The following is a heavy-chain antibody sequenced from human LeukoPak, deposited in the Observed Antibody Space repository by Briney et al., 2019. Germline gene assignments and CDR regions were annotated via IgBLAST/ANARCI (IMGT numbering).Heavy chain of an antibody. CDR3: ARIRDGYNDAYDL. CDR2: ISSSGSTI. J-gene: IGHJ3*01. D-gene: IGHD5-24*01. CDR1: GFTFSSYE. V-gene: IGHV3-48*03. Sequence: GGSLRLSRAASGFTFSSYEMNWVRQAPGKGLEWVSYISSSGSTIYYADSVKGRFTISRDNAKNSLYLQMSSLRSEDTAIYYCARIRDGYNDAYDLWGQGTVVTVPS.